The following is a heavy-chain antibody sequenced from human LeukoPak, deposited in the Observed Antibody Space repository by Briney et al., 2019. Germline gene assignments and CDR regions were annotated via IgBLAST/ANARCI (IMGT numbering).Heavy chain of an antibody. Sequence: WETLSLTCTVSGGSVSSYSWSWIRQPPGKGLEWIGEIDHSGSTNYNPSLKSRVTISVDTSKNQFSLKLSSVTAADTAVYYCARADYSNYPYWGQGTLVTVSS. V-gene: IGHV4-34*01. D-gene: IGHD4-11*01. CDR1: GGSVSSYS. J-gene: IGHJ4*02. CDR3: ARADYSNYPY. CDR2: IDHSGST.